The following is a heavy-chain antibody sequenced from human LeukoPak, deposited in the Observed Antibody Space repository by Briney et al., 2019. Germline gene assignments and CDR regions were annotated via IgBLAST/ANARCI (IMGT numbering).Heavy chain of an antibody. CDR3: ARGVAARPGGH. V-gene: IGHV1-2*02. D-gene: IGHD6-6*01. CDR1: GYTFTAYY. J-gene: IGHJ4*02. CDR2: INPNSGGT. Sequence: ASVKVSCKASGYTFTAYYMHWVRQAPGQGLEWMGWINPNSGGTNYAQKFQGRVTMTRDTSITTAYMELSRLTSDDTAVYYCARGVAARPGGHWGLGTLVTVSS.